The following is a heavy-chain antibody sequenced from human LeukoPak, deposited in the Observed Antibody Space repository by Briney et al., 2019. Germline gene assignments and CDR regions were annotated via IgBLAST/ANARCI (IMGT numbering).Heavy chain of an antibody. CDR2: TYYLGST. CDR3: AVTWNADRTFAP. D-gene: IGHD1-1*01. J-gene: IGHJ5*02. V-gene: IGHV4-61*10. CDR1: GGSISSGSYY. Sequence: PSETLSLTCTVSGGSISSGSYYYSWIRQPAGKGLEWIGHTYYLGSTSYNPSLRSRVTISMDASKNQFSLTLTSVTAADTAVYYCAVTWNADRTFAPWGQGILVTVS.